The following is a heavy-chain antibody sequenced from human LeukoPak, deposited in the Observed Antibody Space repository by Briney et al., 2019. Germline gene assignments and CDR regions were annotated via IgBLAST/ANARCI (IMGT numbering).Heavy chain of an antibody. D-gene: IGHD1-26*01. CDR1: GFTFSSYG. Sequence: HAGGSLRLSCAASGFTFSSYGMHWVRQAPGKGLEWVSYIGPSSDNINYADSVKGRFTVSRDNAKNSVYLQMNSLRAEDTAVYYCARVNPSNSGFYAYWGQGTLVTVSS. CDR2: IGPSSDNI. V-gene: IGHV3-48*04. J-gene: IGHJ1*01. CDR3: ARVNPSNSGFYAY.